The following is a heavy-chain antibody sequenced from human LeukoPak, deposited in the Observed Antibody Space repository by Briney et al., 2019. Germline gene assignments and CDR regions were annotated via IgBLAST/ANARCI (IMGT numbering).Heavy chain of an antibody. CDR1: GYTFTSYG. D-gene: IGHD3-22*01. J-gene: IGHJ1*01. V-gene: IGHV1-18*01. Sequence: GASVKVSCKASGYTFTSYGVSWVRQAPGQGLEWMGWISPYNGNTNYAQKFQGRVTMTTDTSTSTAYMELRSLRSDDTAVYYCARATYYYDSSGYFLWGQGTLVTVSS. CDR3: ARATYYYDSSGYFL. CDR2: ISPYNGNT.